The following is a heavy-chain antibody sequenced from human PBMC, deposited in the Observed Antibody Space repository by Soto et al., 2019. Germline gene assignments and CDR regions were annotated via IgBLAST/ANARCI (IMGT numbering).Heavy chain of an antibody. D-gene: IGHD3-22*01. CDR2: ISYDGSNE. V-gene: IGHV3-30-3*01. Sequence: QVQLVESGGGVVQPGRSLRLSCAASGFTFSSYALHWVRQAPGKGLEWVAVISYDGSNEYYADSVKGRFTISRDNSKNTLYLRMNSLRAEDTAVYYGARDRDTMIVVVIADAFDIWGQGTMVTVSS. CDR3: ARDRDTMIVVVIADAFDI. CDR1: GFTFSSYA. J-gene: IGHJ3*02.